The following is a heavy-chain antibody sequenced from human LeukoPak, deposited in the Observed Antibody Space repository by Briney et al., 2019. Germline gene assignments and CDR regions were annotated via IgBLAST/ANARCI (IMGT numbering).Heavy chain of an antibody. CDR1: GFTVSSTY. V-gene: IGHV3-66*01. D-gene: IGHD4-17*01. Sequence: PGGSLRLSCLASGFTVSSTYMSWVRQAPGKGLEWVSVTYSGGSTYCADSVKGRFTISRDNSKNTLYLQMNSLRAEDTAVYYCARDPDDYGDYGAFDYWGQGTLVTVSS. CDR2: TYSGGST. CDR3: ARDPDDYGDYGAFDY. J-gene: IGHJ4*02.